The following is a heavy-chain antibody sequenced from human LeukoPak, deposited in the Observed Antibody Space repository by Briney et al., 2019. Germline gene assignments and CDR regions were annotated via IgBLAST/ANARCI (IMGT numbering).Heavy chain of an antibody. CDR3: AKDRTVGASYWYFDL. V-gene: IGHV3-23*01. CDR2: ISGSGSGDNT. D-gene: IGHD1-26*01. Sequence: GGSLRLSCAASRVTLSTYAMSWARQAPGKGLEWVSGISGSGSGDNTYYADSVKGRFTISRDSSKNTLFLHTNTLRAEDTAIYYCAKDRTVGASYWYFDLWGRGTLVTVSS. CDR1: RVTLSTYA. J-gene: IGHJ2*01.